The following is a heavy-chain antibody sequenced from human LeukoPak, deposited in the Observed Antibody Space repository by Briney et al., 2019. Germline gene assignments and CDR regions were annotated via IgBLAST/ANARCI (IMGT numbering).Heavy chain of an antibody. V-gene: IGHV3-23*01. CDR2: ISGSGGST. J-gene: IGHJ6*02. CDR1: GFTFSSYA. CDR3: AKGVVATIDYYYYGMDV. D-gene: IGHD5-12*01. Sequence: PGGSLRLSCVASGFTFSSYAMSWVRQAPGKGLEWVSAISGSGGSTYYADSVKGRFTISRDNSKNTLYLQMNSLRAEDTAVYYCAKGVVATIDYYYYGMDVWGQGTTVTVSS.